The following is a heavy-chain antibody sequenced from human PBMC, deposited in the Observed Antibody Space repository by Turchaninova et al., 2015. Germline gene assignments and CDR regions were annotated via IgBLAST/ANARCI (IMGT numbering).Heavy chain of an antibody. V-gene: IGHV4-34*01. Sequence: QGQLQQWGAGRLTPSATRSRTSAVYGGSISGYYWSWIRQPPGKGLEWIGEINHSGSTNYNPSLKSRVTISVDTSKNQFSLKLSSVTAADTAVYYCARVPIRDFWSGKYFDYWGQGTLVTVSS. J-gene: IGHJ4*02. CDR3: ARVPIRDFWSGKYFDY. CDR1: GGSISGYY. CDR2: INHSGST. D-gene: IGHD3-3*01.